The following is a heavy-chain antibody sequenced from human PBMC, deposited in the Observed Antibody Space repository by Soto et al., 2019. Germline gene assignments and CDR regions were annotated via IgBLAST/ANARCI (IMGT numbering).Heavy chain of an antibody. J-gene: IGHJ5*02. D-gene: IGHD3-9*01. V-gene: IGHV3-48*02. CDR3: AREYYDILTGLNWFDP. CDR2: ISSSSSTI. CDR1: GFTFSSYS. Sequence: GGSLRLSCAASGFTFSSYSMNWVRQAPGKGLVWVSYISSSSSTIYYADSVKGRFTISRDNAKNSLYLQMNSLRDEDTAVYYCAREYYDILTGLNWFDPWGQGTLVTVSS.